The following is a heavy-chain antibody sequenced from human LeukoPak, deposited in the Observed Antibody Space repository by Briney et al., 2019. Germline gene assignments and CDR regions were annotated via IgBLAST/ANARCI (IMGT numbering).Heavy chain of an antibody. Sequence: GGSLRLSCAASGFTVSSYAMSWVRQAPGKGLEWVSAISGSGGSTYYADSVKGRFTISRDNSKNTLYLQMNSLRAEDTAVYYCAKMGYLRFLEWLSSMDVWGQGTTVTVSS. V-gene: IGHV3-23*01. CDR3: AKMGYLRFLEWLSSMDV. J-gene: IGHJ6*02. D-gene: IGHD3-3*01. CDR1: GFTVSSYA. CDR2: ISGSGGST.